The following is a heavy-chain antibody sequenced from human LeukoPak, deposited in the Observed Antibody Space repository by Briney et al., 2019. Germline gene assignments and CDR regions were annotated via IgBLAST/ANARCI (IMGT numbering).Heavy chain of an antibody. J-gene: IGHJ4*02. CDR2: INPSGGST. V-gene: IGHV1-46*01. CDR1: GYTFTSYY. D-gene: IGHD4-23*01. Sequence: ASVKVSCKASGYTFTSYYMHWARQAPGQGLEWMGIINPSGGSTSYAQKFQGRVTMTRDTSTSTVYMELSSLRFEDTAVYYCAREVLGKGSFDYWGQGTLVTVSS. CDR3: AREVLGKGSFDY.